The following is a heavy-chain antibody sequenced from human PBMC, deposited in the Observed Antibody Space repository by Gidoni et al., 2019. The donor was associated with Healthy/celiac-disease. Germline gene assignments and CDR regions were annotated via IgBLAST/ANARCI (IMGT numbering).Heavy chain of an antibody. CDR3: ARRDTIFGVVQN. D-gene: IGHD3-3*01. CDR1: GCSISSSSYY. V-gene: IGHV4-39*01. CDR2: IYYSGST. Sequence: QLQLQESGPGLVKPSETLSLTCTVSGCSISSSSYYWGWIRQPPGKGLEWIGSIYYSGSTYYNPSLKSRVTISVDTSKNQFSLKLSSVTAADTAVYYCARRDTIFGVVQNWGQGTLVTVSS. J-gene: IGHJ4*02.